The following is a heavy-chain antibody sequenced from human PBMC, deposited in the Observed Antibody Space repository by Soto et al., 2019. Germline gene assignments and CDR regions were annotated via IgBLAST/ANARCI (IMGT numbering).Heavy chain of an antibody. Sequence: GGSLRLSCAASGFTFSDAWINWVRQAPGKGLEWVGRIKSKIDGGTTDFAAPVKGRFAISRDDSRDMVYMEMYSLRTDDTAVYYCTTDSLFTGQLVRMDNWGHGTLVTVSS. CDR3: TTDSLFTGQLVRMDN. CDR2: IKSKIDGGTT. CDR1: GFTFSDAW. J-gene: IGHJ4*01. V-gene: IGHV3-15*07. D-gene: IGHD3-9*01.